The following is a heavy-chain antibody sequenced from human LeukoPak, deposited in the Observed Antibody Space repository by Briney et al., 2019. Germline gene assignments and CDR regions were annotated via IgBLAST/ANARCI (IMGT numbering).Heavy chain of an antibody. V-gene: IGHV3-7*01. D-gene: IGHD4-17*01. J-gene: IGHJ4*02. CDR1: GFTFSSYW. CDR2: IKQDGSEK. Sequence: PGGSLRLSCAASGFTFSSYWMSWVRQAPGKGLEWVANIKQDGSEKYYVDSVKGRFTISRDNAKTSLYLQMNSLRAEDTAVYYCARDYYDYGDYGDYWGQGTLVTVSS. CDR3: ARDYYDYGDYGDY.